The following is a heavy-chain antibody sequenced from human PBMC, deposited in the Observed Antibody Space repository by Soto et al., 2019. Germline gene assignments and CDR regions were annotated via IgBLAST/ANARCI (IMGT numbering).Heavy chain of an antibody. D-gene: IGHD6-19*01. CDR3: VAGQYFFDY. J-gene: IGHJ4*02. CDR1: GITFSSYG. CDR2: ISYDGSNK. Sequence: ERSLRLSCAASGITFSSYGMQWVRQAPGKGLEWVAVISYDGSNKYYADSVKDRFTISRDNSKSTLYLQMNSLRADDTAVYYCVAGQYFFDYCGQGTLVTVSS. V-gene: IGHV3-30*03.